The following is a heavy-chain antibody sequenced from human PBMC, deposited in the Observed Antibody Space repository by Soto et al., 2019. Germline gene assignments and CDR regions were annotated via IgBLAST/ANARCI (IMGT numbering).Heavy chain of an antibody. V-gene: IGHV3-33*01. CDR3: ARDRINNRLCSSTSCYDLYYYMDV. Sequence: QVQLVESGGGVVQPGRSLRLSCAASGFTFSSYGMHWVRQAPGKGLEWVAVIWYDGSNKYYADSVKGRFTISRDNSKNTLYLQMNSLRAEDTAVYYCARDRINNRLCSSTSCYDLYYYMDVWGKGTTVTVSS. CDR1: GFTFSSYG. J-gene: IGHJ6*03. CDR2: IWYDGSNK. D-gene: IGHD2-2*01.